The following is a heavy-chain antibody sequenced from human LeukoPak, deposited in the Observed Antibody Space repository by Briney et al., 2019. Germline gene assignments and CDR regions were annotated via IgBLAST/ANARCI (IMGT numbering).Heavy chain of an antibody. J-gene: IGHJ3*02. CDR3: ASPTVTTGAFDI. CDR2: INHSGST. V-gene: IGHV4-34*01. Sequence: SETLSLTCAVYGGSFSGYYWSWIRQPPGKGLEWIGKINHSGSTNYNPSLKSRVTISVDTSKNQFSLKLSSVTAADTAVYYCASPTVTTGAFDIWGQGTMVTVSS. CDR1: GGSFSGYY. D-gene: IGHD4-17*01.